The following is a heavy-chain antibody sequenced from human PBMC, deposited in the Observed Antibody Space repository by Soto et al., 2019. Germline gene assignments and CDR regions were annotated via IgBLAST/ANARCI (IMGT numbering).Heavy chain of an antibody. V-gene: IGHV3-33*01. D-gene: IGHD1-1*01. CDR1: GFSFNNYG. CDR3: ARDFTAGAIYNGVYYYGMDV. J-gene: IGHJ6*01. Sequence: QEQLVESGGGVVQPGRSLRLSCAASGFSFNNYGMHWVRQAPGKGLEWVAVSWYDGSQTRYADSVRGRFTISRDNFQNTVYLHMDSLKAEDTAMYYCARDFTAGAIYNGVYYYGMDVWGRGTTVTVSS. CDR2: SWYDGSQT.